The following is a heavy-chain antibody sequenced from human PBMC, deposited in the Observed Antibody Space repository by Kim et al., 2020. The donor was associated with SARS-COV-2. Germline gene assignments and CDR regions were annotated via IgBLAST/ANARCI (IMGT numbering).Heavy chain of an antibody. Sequence: SETLSLTCTVSGGSISSSSYYWGWIRQPPGKGLEWIGSIYYSGSTYYNPSLKSRVTISVDTSKNQFSLKLSSVTAADTAVYYCARLTPGQYYDRGKGSDIWGQGTMVTVSS. CDR2: IYYSGST. CDR1: GGSISSSSYY. V-gene: IGHV4-39*01. J-gene: IGHJ3*02. D-gene: IGHD3-22*01. CDR3: ARLTPGQYYDRGKGSDI.